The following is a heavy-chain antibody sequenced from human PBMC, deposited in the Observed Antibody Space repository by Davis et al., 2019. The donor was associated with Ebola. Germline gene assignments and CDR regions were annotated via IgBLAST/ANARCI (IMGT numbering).Heavy chain of an antibody. J-gene: IGHJ4*02. CDR3: AERGGSV. Sequence: PSETLSLTCTVSGVSISSHYWSWIRQPPGKRLEWIGSIYYTGSAYYNSSLNSRVTISVDTSTNQCSLKLSSVTAADTAMYYCAERGGSVWGQGTLVTVSS. V-gene: IGHV4-59*11. CDR2: IYYTGSA. D-gene: IGHD3-16*01. CDR1: GVSISSHY.